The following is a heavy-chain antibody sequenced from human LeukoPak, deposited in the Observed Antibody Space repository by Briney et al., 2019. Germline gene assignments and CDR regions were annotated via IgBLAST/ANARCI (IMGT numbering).Heavy chain of an antibody. CDR3: TRDRGGSPTDVFDY. CDR1: GLTFSKSA. D-gene: IGHD2-15*01. J-gene: IGHJ4*02. Sequence: QTGGSLRLSCAASGLTFSKSALTWVRQAPGKGLEWVSTITDVGDIFYTYSVRGRFTISSDNSKNTVYMQMDGLRAEDTAVYYCTRDRGGSPTDVFDYWGQGTLVTVSS. CDR2: ITDVGDI. V-gene: IGHV3-23*01.